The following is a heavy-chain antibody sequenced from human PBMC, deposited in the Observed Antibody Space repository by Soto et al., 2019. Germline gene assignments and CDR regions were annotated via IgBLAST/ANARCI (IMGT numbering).Heavy chain of an antibody. CDR1: GGSFSGYY. CDR2: INHSGST. Sequence: SETLSLTCAVYGGSFSGYYWSWIRQPPGKGLEWIGEINHSGSTNYNPSLKSRVTMSVDTSKSQFSLKLTSVTAADTAVYYCARGEDAFFYYGLDVWGQGITVTVSS. CDR3: ARGEDAFFYYGLDV. J-gene: IGHJ6*02. V-gene: IGHV4-34*01.